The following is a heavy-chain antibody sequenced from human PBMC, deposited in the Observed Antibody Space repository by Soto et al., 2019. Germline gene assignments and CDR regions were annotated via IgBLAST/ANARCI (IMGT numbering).Heavy chain of an antibody. CDR1: GGSFSGYY. CDR2: INHSGST. Sequence: SETLSLTCAVYGGSFSGYYWSWIRQPPGKGLEWIGEINHSGSTNYNPSLKSRVTMSVDTSKSQFSLKLTSVTAADTAVYYCARGEDAFFYYGLDVWGQGITVTVSS. CDR3: ARGEDAFFYYGLDV. J-gene: IGHJ6*02. V-gene: IGHV4-34*01.